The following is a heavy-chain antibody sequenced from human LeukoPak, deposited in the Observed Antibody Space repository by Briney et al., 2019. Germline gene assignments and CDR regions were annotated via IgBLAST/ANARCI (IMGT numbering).Heavy chain of an antibody. CDR1: GFTFSSFS. J-gene: IGHJ4*02. CDR2: IRSKAYGGTT. Sequence: PGGSLRLSCAASGFTFSSFSMNWVRQAPGKGLEWVGFIRSKAYGGTTEYAASVKGRFTISRDDSKSIAYLQMNSLKTEDTAVYYCTRDPFWSGYPYYFDYWGQGTLVTVSS. V-gene: IGHV3-49*04. CDR3: TRDPFWSGYPYYFDY. D-gene: IGHD3-3*01.